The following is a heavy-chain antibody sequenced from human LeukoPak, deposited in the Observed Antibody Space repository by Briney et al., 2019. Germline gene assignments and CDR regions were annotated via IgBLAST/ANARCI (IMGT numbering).Heavy chain of an antibody. CDR3: ARVDPEWELEFDY. V-gene: IGHV1-2*02. CDR2: INPNSGGT. Sequence: GASVKVSCKASGYTFTGYYMHWVRQAPGQGLEWMGWINPNSGGTNYAQKFQGRVTMTGDTSISTAYMELSRLRSDDTAVYYCARVDPEWELEFDYWGQGTLVTVSS. J-gene: IGHJ4*02. CDR1: GYTFTGYY. D-gene: IGHD1-26*01.